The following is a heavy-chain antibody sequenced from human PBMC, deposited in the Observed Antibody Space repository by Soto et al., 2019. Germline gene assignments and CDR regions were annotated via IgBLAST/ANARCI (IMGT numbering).Heavy chain of an antibody. CDR3: ARAHCSSTSCYFFAGAFDI. CDR2: IYYSGST. V-gene: IGHV4-59*01. J-gene: IGHJ3*02. D-gene: IGHD2-2*01. CDR1: FGSISSYY. Sequence: TLSLPCTVSFGSISSYYWSWIRQPPGKGLEWIGYIYYSGSTNYNPSLKSRVTISVDTSKNQFSLKLSSVTAADTAVYYCARAHCSSTSCYFFAGAFDIWGQGTMVTVSS.